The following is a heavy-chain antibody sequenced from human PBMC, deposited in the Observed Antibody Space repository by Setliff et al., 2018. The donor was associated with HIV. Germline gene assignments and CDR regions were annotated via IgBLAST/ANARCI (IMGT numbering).Heavy chain of an antibody. V-gene: IGHV3-74*01. CDR2: INSDGRST. CDR3: ARGVSYLDY. CDR1: GFTFSGSW. D-gene: IGHD3-3*01. J-gene: IGHJ4*02. Sequence: GGSLRLSCAASGFTFSGSWMHWVRQAPGEGLVWISRINSDGRSTIYADSVKGRFTISRDNAKNTLYLQLNSLRAEDTAVYYCARGVSYLDYWGQGTLVTVSS.